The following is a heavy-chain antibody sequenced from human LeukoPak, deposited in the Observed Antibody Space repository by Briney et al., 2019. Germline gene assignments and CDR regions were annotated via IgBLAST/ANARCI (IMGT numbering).Heavy chain of an antibody. D-gene: IGHD3/OR15-3a*01. J-gene: IGHJ5*02. CDR2: IYYGENT. CDR1: GGSISSGPYY. V-gene: IGHV4-39*01. Sequence: SETLSLTCTVSGGSISSGPYYWGWIRQPPGKGLEWIGNIYYGENTYYNPSLKSRVTISVDTSKNQFSLNLSSVTAADTAVYYCARQEIGLRSFDPWGQGTLVTVSS. CDR3: ARQEIGLRSFDP.